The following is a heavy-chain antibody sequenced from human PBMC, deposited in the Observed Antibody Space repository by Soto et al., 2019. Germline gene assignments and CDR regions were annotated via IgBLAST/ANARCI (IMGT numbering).Heavy chain of an antibody. CDR3: ARLMVYAYTLDY. J-gene: IGHJ4*02. Sequence: QLQLQESGPGLVKPSETLSLTCTVSGGSISSSSYYWGWIRQPPGKGLEWIGSIYYSGSTYYNPSLKSRVTISVDTSKNQFSLKLSSVTAADTAAYYCARLMVYAYTLDYWGQGTLVTVSS. D-gene: IGHD2-8*01. CDR2: IYYSGST. CDR1: GGSISSSSYY. V-gene: IGHV4-39*01.